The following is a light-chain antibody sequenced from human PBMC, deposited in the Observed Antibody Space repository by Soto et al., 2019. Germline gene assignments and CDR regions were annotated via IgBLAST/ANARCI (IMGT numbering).Light chain of an antibody. CDR1: QSASSSY. J-gene: IGKJ1*01. V-gene: IGKV3-20*01. CDR2: GAS. Sequence: EIVLTQSPGTLSLSPGERATLSCRASQSASSSYLAWYQQKPGQAPRLLIYGASSRATGIPDRFSGSGSGTDFTLTISRLEPEDLAVYYWQQYGSTRTFGQGTKVEIK. CDR3: QQYGSTRT.